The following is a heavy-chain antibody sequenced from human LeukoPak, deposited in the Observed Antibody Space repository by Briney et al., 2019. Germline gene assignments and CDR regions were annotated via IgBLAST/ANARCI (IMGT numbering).Heavy chain of an antibody. CDR3: ARGAIAAAGNWFDP. V-gene: IGHV4-59*01. J-gene: IGHJ5*02. CDR1: GGSISSYY. Sequence: SETLSLTCTVSGGSISSYYWSWIRQPPGKGLEWIGYIYYSGSTNYNPSLKSRVTISVDTSKNQLSLKLSSVTAADTAVYYCARGAIAAAGNWFDPWGQGTLVTVSS. CDR2: IYYSGST. D-gene: IGHD6-13*01.